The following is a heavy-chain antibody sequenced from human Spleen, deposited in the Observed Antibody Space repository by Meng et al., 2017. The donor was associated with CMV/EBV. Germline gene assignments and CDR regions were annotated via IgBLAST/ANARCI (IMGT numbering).Heavy chain of an antibody. V-gene: IGHV3-21*01. CDR3: AREVRGSYPFDY. Sequence: EVQLVESGXXXXXPXXSXXLYCAASGFTFSSYSMNWVRQAPGKGLEWVSSISSSSSYIYYADSVKGRFTISRDNAKNSLYLQMNSLRAEDTAVYYCAREVRGSYPFDYWGQGTLVTVSS. J-gene: IGHJ4*02. D-gene: IGHD1-26*01. CDR2: ISSSSSYI. CDR1: GFTFSSYS.